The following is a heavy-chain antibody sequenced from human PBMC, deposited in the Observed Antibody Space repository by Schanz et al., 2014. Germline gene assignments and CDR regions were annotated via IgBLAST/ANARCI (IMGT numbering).Heavy chain of an antibody. D-gene: IGHD2-2*02. CDR3: AKHLYQYNYYGMDV. CDR1: GFTFSTYA. V-gene: IGHV3-23*01. CDR2: ISGSGGST. J-gene: IGHJ6*02. Sequence: EVQLLESGGGLVQPGGSLRLSCTDSGFTFSTYAMAWVRQAPGRGLEWVSTISGSGGSTYYADSVKGRFTISRDNSKNTLSLQLNSLRADDTAVYYCAKHLYQYNYYGMDVWGQGTTVTVSS.